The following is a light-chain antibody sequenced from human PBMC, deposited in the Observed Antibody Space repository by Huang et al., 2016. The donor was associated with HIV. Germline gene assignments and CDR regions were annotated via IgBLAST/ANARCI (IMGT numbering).Light chain of an antibody. J-gene: IGKJ5*01. Sequence: DIVMTQSPLSLPVTPGEPASISCRSSHSLLHSNGYNYLDWYLQKPGQSPQLLMYLSSNRASGVPDRFSGSGSVVDFTLKISRVEAEDAGVYYCMQSLQTPRTFGQGTRLEIK. CDR3: MQSLQTPRT. V-gene: IGKV2-28*01. CDR1: HSLLHSNGYNY. CDR2: LSS.